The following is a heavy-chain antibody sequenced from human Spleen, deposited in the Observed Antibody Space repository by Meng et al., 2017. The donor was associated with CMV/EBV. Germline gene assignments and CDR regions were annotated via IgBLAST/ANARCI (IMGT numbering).Heavy chain of an antibody. D-gene: IGHD1-26*01. J-gene: IGHJ4*02. V-gene: IGHV3-74*03. CDR1: GFTFSTYW. Sequence: GGSLRLSCAASGFTFSTYWMHWVRQAPGKGPVWVSRINSDGSKTTYADSVKGRFTISRDNAKKVLYLQMNSLRIDDTAVYYCARPSGRYYPGDYFDYWGQGNLVTVSS. CDR3: ARPSGRYYPGDYFDY. CDR2: INSDGSKT.